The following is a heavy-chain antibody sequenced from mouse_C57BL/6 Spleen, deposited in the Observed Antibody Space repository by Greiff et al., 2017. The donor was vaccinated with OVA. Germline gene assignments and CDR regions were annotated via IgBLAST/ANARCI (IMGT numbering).Heavy chain of an antibody. CDR2: IYPRDGST. J-gene: IGHJ4*01. CDR1: GYTFTDHT. Sequence: VQRVESDAELVKPGASVKISCKVSGYTFTDHTIHWMKQRPEQGLEWIGYIYPRDGSTKYNEKFKGKATLTADKSSSTAYMQLNSLTSEDSAVYFCLIYYDYDDYAMDYWGQGTSVTVSS. V-gene: IGHV1-78*01. D-gene: IGHD2-4*01. CDR3: LIYYDYDDYAMDY.